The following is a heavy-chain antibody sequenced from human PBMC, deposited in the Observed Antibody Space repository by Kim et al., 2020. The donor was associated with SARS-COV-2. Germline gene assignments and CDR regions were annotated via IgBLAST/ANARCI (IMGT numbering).Heavy chain of an antibody. Sequence: SETLSLTCTVSGGSISSYYWSWIRQPPGKGLEWIGYIYYSGSTNYNPSLKSRVTISVDTSKNQFSLKLSSVTAADTAVYYCARLFTYYDILTEYYFDYWGQGTLVTVSS. CDR2: IYYSGST. D-gene: IGHD3-9*01. CDR1: GGSISSYY. CDR3: ARLFTYYDILTEYYFDY. V-gene: IGHV4-59*13. J-gene: IGHJ4*02.